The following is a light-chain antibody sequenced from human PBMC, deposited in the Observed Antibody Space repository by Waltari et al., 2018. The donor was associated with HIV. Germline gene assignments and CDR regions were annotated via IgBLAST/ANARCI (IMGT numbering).Light chain of an antibody. CDR1: DTDFSLYNF. CDR2: VGY. Sequence: AVTQPASVSGLPGQSTTISCTGDDTDFSLYNFYSCYQPHSGKPPSLILYVGYSRASGVSVRFSGSMSGNTASLTISGLRAEDEGHYYCASFTGDNTVMFGGGTEVTVL. J-gene: IGLJ3*02. CDR3: ASFTGDNTVM. V-gene: IGLV2-14*03.